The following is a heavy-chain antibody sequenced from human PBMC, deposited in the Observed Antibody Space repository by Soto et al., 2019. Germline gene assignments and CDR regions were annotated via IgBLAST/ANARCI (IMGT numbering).Heavy chain of an antibody. Sequence: EVQLLESGGGLVQPGGSLRLSCAASGFTFSTYAMSWVRQAPGKGLEWVATIRGSGGNTHYADSVKGRFTTSRDNSENTVYLQKTSMRAEDTAVYYCARVKAQILSSGWYGGDDIWGHGTMVTVSS. CDR2: IRGSGGNT. CDR3: ARVKAQILSSGWYGGDDI. J-gene: IGHJ3*02. CDR1: GFTFSTYA. V-gene: IGHV3-23*01. D-gene: IGHD6-19*01.